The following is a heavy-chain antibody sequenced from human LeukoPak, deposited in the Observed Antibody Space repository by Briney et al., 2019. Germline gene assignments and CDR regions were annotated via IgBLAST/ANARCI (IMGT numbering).Heavy chain of an antibody. CDR2: ISRSGITI. Sequence: GGSLRLSCAASGFTFSSYEMNWGRQAPGKGLEWVLYISRSGITIFYADSVKGRFTISRDNAKNSQYLQMNSLRAADTAFYYCAREGGVDYWGRGTLVTVSS. J-gene: IGHJ4*02. D-gene: IGHD3-16*01. CDR3: AREGGVDY. V-gene: IGHV3-48*03. CDR1: GFTFSSYE.